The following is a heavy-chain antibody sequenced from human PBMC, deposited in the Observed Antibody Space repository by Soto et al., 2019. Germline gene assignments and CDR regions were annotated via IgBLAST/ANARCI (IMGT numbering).Heavy chain of an antibody. Sequence: EVQLLESGGGLVQVGGSLRLSCVGSGFGFDSYAMSWVRQAPGKGLEWVSGIGSSGGAIVYADSVRGRFTISGDNSRNALYLHMNSLRAGDTAVYYCAKALWFGESSHYFDYWGQGTLVTVSS. CDR1: GFGFDSYA. CDR2: IGSSGGAI. D-gene: IGHD3-10*01. CDR3: AKALWFGESSHYFDY. J-gene: IGHJ4*02. V-gene: IGHV3-23*01.